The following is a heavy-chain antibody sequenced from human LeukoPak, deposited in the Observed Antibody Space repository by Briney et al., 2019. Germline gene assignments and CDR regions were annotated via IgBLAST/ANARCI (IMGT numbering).Heavy chain of an antibody. Sequence: GGSLRLSCAASGFTFSSYAMHWVRQAPGKGLEWVAFIRYDGSNKYYADSVRGRFTISRDNSKNTLYLQMNSLRAEDAAVYYCAKDRGSYTLDSTPDYWGQGTLVTVSS. D-gene: IGHD1-26*01. CDR2: IRYDGSNK. J-gene: IGHJ4*02. V-gene: IGHV3-30*02. CDR3: AKDRGSYTLDSTPDY. CDR1: GFTFSSYA.